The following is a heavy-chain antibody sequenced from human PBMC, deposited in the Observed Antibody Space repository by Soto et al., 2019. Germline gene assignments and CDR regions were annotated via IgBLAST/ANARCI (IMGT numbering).Heavy chain of an antibody. CDR1: GGSISRYY. J-gene: IGHJ6*02. V-gene: IGHV4-59*01. CDR3: ARDLWGYCGTDCYPLDV. Sequence: SETLSLTCTVSGGSISRYYWSWIRQPPGKGLEWIGYMYNTGSTVYNPPFKSRVTISVDTSRNQSSLKLNSVTAADTAVYYCARDLWGYCGTDCYPLDVWGQGTTVTVSS. CDR2: MYNTGST. D-gene: IGHD2-21*02.